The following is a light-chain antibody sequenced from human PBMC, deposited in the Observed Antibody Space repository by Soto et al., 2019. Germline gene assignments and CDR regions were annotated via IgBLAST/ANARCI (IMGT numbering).Light chain of an antibody. CDR3: QQYNSWPLT. Sequence: PGERVTLSCRASQSVSSSYLTWYQQKPGQAPRLLIYGASTRATSIPARFSGSGSGTDFTLTISSLQSEDFAVYYCQQYNSWPLTFGGGTKVDMK. CDR2: GAS. J-gene: IGKJ4*01. CDR1: QSVSSSY. V-gene: IGKV3D-15*01.